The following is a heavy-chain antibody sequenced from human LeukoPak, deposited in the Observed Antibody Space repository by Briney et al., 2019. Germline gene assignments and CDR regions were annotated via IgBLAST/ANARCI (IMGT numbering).Heavy chain of an antibody. CDR3: AKDLSGGTQYYIDY. D-gene: IGHD2-15*01. V-gene: IGHV3-33*06. CDR1: GFTFSSYG. CDR2: IWYDGSNK. J-gene: IGHJ4*02. Sequence: GGSLRLSCAASGFTFSSYGMHWVRQAPGKGLEWVAVIWYDGSNKYYADSVKGRFTISRDNSKNTLYLQMNSLRAEDTAVYYCAKDLSGGTQYYIDYWGQGTLVTVSS.